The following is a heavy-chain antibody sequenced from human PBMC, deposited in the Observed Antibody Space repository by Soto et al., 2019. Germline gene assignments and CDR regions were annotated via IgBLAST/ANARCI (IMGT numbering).Heavy chain of an antibody. D-gene: IGHD3-10*01. V-gene: IGHV4-31*01. CDR2: MSSNGKT. CDR1: GASINRADYY. J-gene: IGHJ4*02. Sequence: PSETLSLTCTVSGASINRADYYWGWIRQPPGRGLEWIGYMSSNGKTHYSSSRVAISLDPSANQFSLRLSSVTAADTAVYFCARYHYASGTYSYFDSWGQGTLVTVSS. CDR3: ARYHYASGTYSYFDS.